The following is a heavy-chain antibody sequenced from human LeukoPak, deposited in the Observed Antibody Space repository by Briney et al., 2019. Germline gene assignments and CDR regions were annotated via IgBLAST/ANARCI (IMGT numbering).Heavy chain of an antibody. J-gene: IGHJ6*02. V-gene: IGHV3-15*01. CDR3: TVNTTIFGVAQTPYYYYGMDV. CDR1: GFTFINAW. D-gene: IGHD3-3*01. Sequence: PGGSLRLSCAASGFTFINAWMSWVRHAPGKGLEWVGCIKSRTHGGTTYNDSPVRGRFTISRDDPKNTLYLQINSLKTEDTAVYYCTVNTTIFGVAQTPYYYYGMDVWGQGTTVTVSS. CDR2: IKSRTHGGTT.